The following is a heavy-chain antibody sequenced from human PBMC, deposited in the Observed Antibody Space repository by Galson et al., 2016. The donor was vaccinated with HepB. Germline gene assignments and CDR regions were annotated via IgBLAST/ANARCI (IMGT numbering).Heavy chain of an antibody. CDR2: IFHSGSA. CDR1: GDSISSQNW. J-gene: IGHJ5*02. CDR3: ARARRYCASRSCDFDP. Sequence: ETLSLTCAVSGDSISSQNWWNWVRQPPGTGLEWIGEIFHSGSANYNSSLKSRVTISLDKSNNHISLKLSSVTATDTAVYYCARARRYCASRSCDFDPWGQGTLVTVSS. V-gene: IGHV4-4*02. D-gene: IGHD2-2*01.